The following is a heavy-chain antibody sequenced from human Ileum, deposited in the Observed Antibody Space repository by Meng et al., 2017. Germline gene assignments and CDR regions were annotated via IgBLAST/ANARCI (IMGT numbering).Heavy chain of an antibody. Sequence: QGQMVEAGAEVSERVATVEVCVKASGYTVPSFGLSWVRHAPGQGLEWMGWISPYNGNTNYAQKVQGRRTVTTETSTSTAYMELRSLRSADTAVYYCARGDSSNRGFDYWGQGTLVTVSS. J-gene: IGHJ4*02. V-gene: IGHV1-18*01. CDR2: ISPYNGNT. CDR3: ARGDSSNRGFDY. CDR1: GYTVPSFG. D-gene: IGHD6-19*01.